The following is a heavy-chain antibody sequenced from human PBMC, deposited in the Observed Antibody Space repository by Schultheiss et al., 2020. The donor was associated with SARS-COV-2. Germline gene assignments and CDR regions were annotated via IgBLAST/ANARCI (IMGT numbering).Heavy chain of an antibody. D-gene: IGHD3-22*01. CDR1: GYTFTTYG. V-gene: IGHV1-18*01. Sequence: ASVKVSCKASGYTFTTYGITWVRQAPGQGLEWMGWISTYNGNTNYALKVQGRVSLTTDTSTSTGYLELRSLRSEDTAVYYCARGPYYYDSSGYLYYFDYWGQGTLVTVSS. CDR2: ISTYNGNT. CDR3: ARGPYYYDSSGYLYYFDY. J-gene: IGHJ4*02.